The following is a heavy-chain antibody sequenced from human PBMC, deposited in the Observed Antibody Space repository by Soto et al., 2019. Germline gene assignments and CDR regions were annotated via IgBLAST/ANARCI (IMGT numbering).Heavy chain of an antibody. J-gene: IGHJ6*02. Sequence: GGSLRLSRAASGFTFSSYGMHWVRQAPGKGLEWVAVIWYDGSNKYYADSVKGRFTISRDNSKNTLYLQMNSLRAKDTAVYYCARDMFRDDFWSGYYYYYGMDVWGQGTTVTVSS. CDR2: IWYDGSNK. V-gene: IGHV3-33*01. D-gene: IGHD3-3*01. CDR3: ARDMFRDDFWSGYYYYYGMDV. CDR1: GFTFSSYG.